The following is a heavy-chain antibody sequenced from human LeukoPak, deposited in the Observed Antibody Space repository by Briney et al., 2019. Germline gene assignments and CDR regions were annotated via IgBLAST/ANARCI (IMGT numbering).Heavy chain of an antibody. CDR3: ARAPHGYGDYVRAFDI. J-gene: IGHJ3*02. CDR1: GGTFSSYA. CDR2: IIPIFGTA. V-gene: IGHV1-69*05. Sequence: GASVKVSCKASGGTFSSYAISWVRQAPGQGLEWMGGIIPIFGTANYAQKFQGRVTITTDESTCTAYMELSSLRSEDTAVYYCARAPHGYGDYVRAFDIWGQGTMVTVSS. D-gene: IGHD4-17*01.